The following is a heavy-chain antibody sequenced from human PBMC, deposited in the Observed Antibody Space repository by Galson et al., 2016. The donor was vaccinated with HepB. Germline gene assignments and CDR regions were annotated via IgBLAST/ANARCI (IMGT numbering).Heavy chain of an antibody. D-gene: IGHD5-12*01. CDR2: IGSSGTDT. Sequence: LRLSCAASGFTFSRYNFNWVRRAPGKGLEWVSSIGSSGTDTYYADSVRGRFSISRDNARNSLSLQMNSLRAEDTALYYCVREFYGNSDFDFWGQGTLVTVSS. CDR1: GFTFSRYN. J-gene: IGHJ4*02. CDR3: VREFYGNSDFDF. V-gene: IGHV3-21*01.